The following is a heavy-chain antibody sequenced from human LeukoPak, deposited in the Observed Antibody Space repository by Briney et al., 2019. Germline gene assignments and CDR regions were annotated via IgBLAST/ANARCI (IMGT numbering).Heavy chain of an antibody. D-gene: IGHD2-2*01. CDR1: GYTFTGYY. CDR2: INPNSGGT. CDR3: AVVVPAATDAFDI. J-gene: IGHJ3*02. V-gene: IGHV1-2*06. Sequence: GASVKVSCKASGYTFTGYYMHWVRQAPGQGLEWMGRINPNSGGTNYAQKFQGRVTMTRDTSISTAYMELSRLRSDDTAVYYCAVVVPAATDAFDIWGRGTMVTVSS.